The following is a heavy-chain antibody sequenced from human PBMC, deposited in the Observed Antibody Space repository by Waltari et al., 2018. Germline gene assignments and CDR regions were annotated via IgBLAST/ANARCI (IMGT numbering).Heavy chain of an antibody. D-gene: IGHD6-13*01. CDR3: ATEKPLSSWYLRYYYYGMDV. Sequence: QVQLVQSGAEVKKPGASVKVSCKVSGYTLTELSMHWLRQAPGKGLEWMGGFDPEDGETIYAQKFQGRVTMTEDTSTDTAYMELSSLRSEDTAVYYCATEKPLSSWYLRYYYYGMDVWGQGTTVTVSS. V-gene: IGHV1-24*01. CDR2: FDPEDGET. CDR1: GYTLTELS. J-gene: IGHJ6*02.